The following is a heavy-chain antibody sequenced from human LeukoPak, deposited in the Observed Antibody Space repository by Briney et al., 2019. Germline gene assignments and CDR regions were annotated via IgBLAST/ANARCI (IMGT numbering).Heavy chain of an antibody. J-gene: IGHJ4*02. D-gene: IGHD1-7*01. CDR2: ISPFNDNK. CDR1: GYNFKNFA. V-gene: IGHV1-18*01. CDR3: ARETQDQNYLADS. Sequence: ASVKVSCKASGYNFKNFAINWVQQAPGQGLEWMGWISPFNDNKGSSQKFQGRVTMTTDTSTSTVYLELRGLRLDDTAVYYCARETQDQNYLADSWGLGTLVTVSS.